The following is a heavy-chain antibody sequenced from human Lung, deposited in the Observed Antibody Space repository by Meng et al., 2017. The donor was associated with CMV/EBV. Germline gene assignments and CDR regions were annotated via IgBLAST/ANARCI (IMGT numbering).Heavy chain of an antibody. V-gene: IGHV1-8*01. CDR2: MNPNSGNT. CDR3: ARGYCSGGSCPVFDP. Sequence: AGVKKPGASVNVSCKASGYTFTSYDINWVRQATGQGLEWMGWMNPNSGNTGYAQKFQGRVTMTRNTSISTAYMELSSLRSEATAVYYCARGYCSGGSCPVFDPWGQGTLVTVSS. D-gene: IGHD2-15*01. CDR1: GYTFTSYD. J-gene: IGHJ5*02.